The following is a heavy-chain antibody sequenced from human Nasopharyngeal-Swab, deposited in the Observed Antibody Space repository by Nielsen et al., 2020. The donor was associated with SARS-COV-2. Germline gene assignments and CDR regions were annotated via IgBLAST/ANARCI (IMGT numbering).Heavy chain of an antibody. J-gene: IGHJ3*02. D-gene: IGHD6-19*01. CDR1: GYTFTSYY. Sequence: ASVKVSCKASGYTFTSYYMHWVRQAPGQGLEWMGIINPSGGSTNYAQKFQGRVTMTRDTSTSTVYMELSSLRSEDTAVYYCARAWLVIAFDIWGQGTMVTVSS. CDR3: ARAWLVIAFDI. CDR2: INPSGGST. V-gene: IGHV1-46*01.